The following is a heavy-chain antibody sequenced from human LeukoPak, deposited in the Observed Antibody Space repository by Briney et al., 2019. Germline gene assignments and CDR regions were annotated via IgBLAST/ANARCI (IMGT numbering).Heavy chain of an antibody. CDR1: GFTFSSYW. CDR2: INQDGSEK. J-gene: IGHJ5*02. V-gene: IGHV3-7*01. Sequence: GGSLRLSCAASGFTFSSYWMSWVRQAPGKGLEWVANINQDGSEKYYVDSVKGRFTISRDNAKNSLYLQMNSLRAEDTAVYYCARGEDRSSLYFGPWGQRILVTVAS. D-gene: IGHD3-22*01. CDR3: ARGEDRSSLYFGP.